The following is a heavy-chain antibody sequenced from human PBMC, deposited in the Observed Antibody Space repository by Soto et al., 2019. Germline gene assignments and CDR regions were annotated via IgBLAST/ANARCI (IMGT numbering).Heavy chain of an antibody. D-gene: IGHD6-25*01. Sequence: EVRLVESGGGLVQPGGSLRLSCEASGFTFSSRWMTWVRQGPGKGLEWVANIHEEKNAKDYVDSVKGRFTISRHNAQIALYLQMNSLRAEDTAVYYCATHDGPAAAGLVLDFWGQGALVIVSS. V-gene: IGHV3-7*02. CDR2: IHEEKNAK. CDR1: GFTFSSRW. J-gene: IGHJ4*02. CDR3: ATHDGPAAAGLVLDF.